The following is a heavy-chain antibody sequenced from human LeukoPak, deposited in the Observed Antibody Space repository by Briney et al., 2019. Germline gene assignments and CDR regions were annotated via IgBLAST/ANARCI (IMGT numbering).Heavy chain of an antibody. Sequence: GGSLRLSCAASGLTFSSYWMSWVRQAPGKGLEWVANIKQDGSEKYYVDSVKGRFTISRDNAKNSLYLQMNSLRAEDTAVYYCARDRYYYDSSGYPYWGQGTLVTVSS. D-gene: IGHD3-22*01. J-gene: IGHJ4*02. V-gene: IGHV3-7*01. CDR1: GLTFSSYW. CDR3: ARDRYYYDSSGYPY. CDR2: IKQDGSEK.